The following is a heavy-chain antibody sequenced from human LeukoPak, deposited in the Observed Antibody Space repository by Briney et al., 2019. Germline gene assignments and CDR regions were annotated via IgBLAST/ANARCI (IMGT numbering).Heavy chain of an antibody. CDR3: ARQIAVADYYMDV. Sequence: GESLKISCKGSGYSFTSYWIGWLRQMPGKGLEWMGIIYPGDSDTRYSPSFQGQVTISADKSINTAYLQWSSLKASDTAMYYCARQIAVADYYMDVWGKGTTVTVSS. V-gene: IGHV5-51*01. J-gene: IGHJ6*03. CDR1: GYSFTSYW. CDR2: IYPGDSDT. D-gene: IGHD6-19*01.